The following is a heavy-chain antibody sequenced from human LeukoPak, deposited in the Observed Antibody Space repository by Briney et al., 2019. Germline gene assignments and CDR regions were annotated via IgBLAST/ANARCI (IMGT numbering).Heavy chain of an antibody. CDR2: IYYSGST. CDR3: ARLRSPGDFDY. V-gene: IGHV4-59*07. J-gene: IGHJ4*02. CDR1: CGSMSSYY. D-gene: IGHD1-26*01. Sequence: SDPLPLICTLSCGSMSSYYWRWLRQPPGKARVWIGYIYYSGSTNYKSSLKSRVTISVDTSKNQFSLRLNSVTAADTAMYYCARLRSPGDFDYWGQGTLVTVSS.